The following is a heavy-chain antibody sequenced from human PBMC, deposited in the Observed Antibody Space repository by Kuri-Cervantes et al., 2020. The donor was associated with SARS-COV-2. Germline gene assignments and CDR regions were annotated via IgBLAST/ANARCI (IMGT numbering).Heavy chain of an antibody. J-gene: IGHJ6*02. Sequence: GESLKISCAASGFTFSSYAMSWVRQAPGKGLEWVGFIRSKAYGGTKEYAASVKGRFTISKDDSKSIAYLQMNSLKTEDTAVYYCTRDFPVGATTTYYYYYYGMDVWGQGTTVTVSS. CDR3: TRDFPVGATTTYYYYYYGMDV. CDR2: IRSKAYGGTK. D-gene: IGHD1-26*01. V-gene: IGHV3-49*04. CDR1: GFTFSSYA.